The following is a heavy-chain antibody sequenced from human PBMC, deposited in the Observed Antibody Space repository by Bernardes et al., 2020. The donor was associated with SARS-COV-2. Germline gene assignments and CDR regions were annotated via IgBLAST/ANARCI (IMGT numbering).Heavy chain of an antibody. Sequence: GSLRLSCAASGFTFSNFEMNWVRQAPGKGLEWVSYISYSGDTIYYADSVKGRFTISRDNAKNALYLQMNSLRAEDTAVYYCAREIPRYCTSGTCYYVGLGVWGPGTTVTVSS. D-gene: IGHD2-8*01. CDR2: ISYSGDTI. V-gene: IGHV3-48*03. J-gene: IGHJ6*02. CDR1: GFTFSNFE. CDR3: AREIPRYCTSGTCYYVGLGV.